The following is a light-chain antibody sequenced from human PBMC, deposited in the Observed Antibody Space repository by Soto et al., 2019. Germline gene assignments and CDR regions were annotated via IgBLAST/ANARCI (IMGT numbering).Light chain of an antibody. CDR2: DNN. V-gene: IGLV1-40*01. Sequence: QYVLTQPPSVSGAPGQRVTISCSGISSNIGAGYAVHWYQQLPGTAPKLLIFDNNSRPSGVPDRFSGSKSGTSASLAITGLQADDEADYYCQSYDSSLSGFVFGGGTKVTVL. CDR1: SSNIGAGYA. CDR3: QSYDSSLSGFV. J-gene: IGLJ2*01.